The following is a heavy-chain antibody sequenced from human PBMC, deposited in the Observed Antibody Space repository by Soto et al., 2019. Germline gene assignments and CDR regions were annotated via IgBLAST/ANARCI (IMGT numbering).Heavy chain of an antibody. CDR2: IIPIFGTA. D-gene: IGHD5-18*01. CDR1: GYTLTGYY. Sequence: SMKVYCKASGYTLTGYYMHWVRQANGTGLEWMGGIIPIFGTANYAQKFQGRVTITADKSTSTAYMELSSLRSEDTAVYYCSRVDTAMIPDYYYGMDVWVKGTKVIVS. V-gene: IGHV1-69*06. CDR3: SRVDTAMIPDYYYGMDV. J-gene: IGHJ6*04.